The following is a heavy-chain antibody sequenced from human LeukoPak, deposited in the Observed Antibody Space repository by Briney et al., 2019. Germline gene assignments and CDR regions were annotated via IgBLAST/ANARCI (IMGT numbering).Heavy chain of an antibody. CDR1: GGSISSSSYY. V-gene: IGHV4-39*01. CDR3: ARPRQGDYYFDY. Sequence: SETLSLTCTVSGGSISSSSYYWGWIRQPPGKGLEWIGSIYYGGNTYYNPSLKSRVTISVDTSKNQFSLKLSSVTAADTAVYYCARPRQGDYYFDYWGQGTLVTVSS. CDR2: IYYGGNT. D-gene: IGHD2-21*02. J-gene: IGHJ4*02.